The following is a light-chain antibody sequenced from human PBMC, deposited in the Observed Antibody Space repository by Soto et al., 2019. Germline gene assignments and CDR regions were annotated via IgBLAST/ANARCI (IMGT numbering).Light chain of an antibody. Sequence: EIVLTQSPGTLSLSPGERATLSCRASQSVSSSYLAWHQQKPGQAPRRLIYGASTRATGIPDRFSGSGSGTDFTLTISRLEPEDFAVYYCQQYGSSSLTFGGGSKVEIK. CDR3: QQYGSSSLT. CDR2: GAS. J-gene: IGKJ4*01. CDR1: QSVSSSY. V-gene: IGKV3-20*01.